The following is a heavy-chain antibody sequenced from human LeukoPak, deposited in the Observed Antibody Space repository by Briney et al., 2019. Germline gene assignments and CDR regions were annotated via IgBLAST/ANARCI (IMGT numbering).Heavy chain of an antibody. CDR1: GFTFSSYG. D-gene: IGHD6-6*01. V-gene: IGHV3-30*02. Sequence: PGGSLRLSCAASGFTFSSYGMHWVRQAPGKGLEWVAFIRYDGSNKYYADSVKGRFTISRDNSKNTLYLQMNSLRAEDTAVYYCAKDRSYGSSLGGYFDYWGQGTLVTVSS. J-gene: IGHJ4*02. CDR2: IRYDGSNK. CDR3: AKDRSYGSSLGGYFDY.